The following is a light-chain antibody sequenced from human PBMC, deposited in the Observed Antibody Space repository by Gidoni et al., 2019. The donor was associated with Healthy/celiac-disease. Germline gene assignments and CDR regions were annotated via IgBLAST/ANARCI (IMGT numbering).Light chain of an antibody. CDR2: AAS. Sequence: GDRVPITCRASQIISSYLNWYQQKPGNAPKLLIYAASSLQSGVPSRSSGSGSGTDFTLTISSLQPEDFATYYCQQSYSTPLTFGGGTKVEIK. J-gene: IGKJ4*01. V-gene: IGKV1-39*01. CDR3: QQSYSTPLT. CDR1: QIISSY.